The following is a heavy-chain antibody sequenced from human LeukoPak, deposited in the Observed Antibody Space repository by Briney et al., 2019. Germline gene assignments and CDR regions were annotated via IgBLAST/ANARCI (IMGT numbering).Heavy chain of an antibody. CDR1: GFTFSSYS. CDR2: ISGSAGST. CDR3: AKTDWLRQNNFYYYYMDV. V-gene: IGHV3-23*01. J-gene: IGHJ6*03. Sequence: GGSLRLSCAASGFTFSSYSMNWVRQAPGKGLDWVSSISGSAGSTYYADSVKGRFTISRDNSKNTLYLQMNSLRAEDTAVYYCAKTDWLRQNNFYYYYMDVWGKGTTVTISS. D-gene: IGHD3-9*01.